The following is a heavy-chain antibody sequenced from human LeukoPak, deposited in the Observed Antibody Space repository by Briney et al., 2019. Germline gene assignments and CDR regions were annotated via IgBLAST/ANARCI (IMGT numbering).Heavy chain of an antibody. J-gene: IGHJ3*02. V-gene: IGHV3-7*03. CDR1: GFTFSSYW. CDR2: IKHDGSEK. CDR3: TKRTTAVAGRSAFDI. Sequence: GGSLRLSCAASGFTFSSYWMSWVRQAPEKGLEWVANIKHDGSEKYYVDSVEGRFTISRDNAKNTLYLQLNSLRAEDTAIYYCTKRTTAVAGRSAFDIWGQGTMVTVSS. D-gene: IGHD6-19*01.